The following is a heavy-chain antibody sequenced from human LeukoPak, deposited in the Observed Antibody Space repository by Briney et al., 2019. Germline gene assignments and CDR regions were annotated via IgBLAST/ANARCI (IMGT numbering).Heavy chain of an antibody. CDR2: ISYDGSNK. V-gene: IGHV3-30*04. CDR3: ARDPSWGYPASYFDY. J-gene: IGHJ4*02. D-gene: IGHD3-16*01. CDR1: GFTFSSYA. Sequence: PGGSLRLSCAASGFTFSSYAMHWVRQAPGKGLEGVAVISYDGSNKNYADSVKGRFTISRDSSKNTLYLQMNSLRAEDTAVYYCARDPSWGYPASYFDYWGQGTLVTVSS.